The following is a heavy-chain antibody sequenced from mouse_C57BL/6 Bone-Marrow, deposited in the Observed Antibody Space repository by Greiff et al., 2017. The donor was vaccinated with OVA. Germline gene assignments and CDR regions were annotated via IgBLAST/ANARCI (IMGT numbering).Heavy chain of an antibody. CDR2: INPYNGGT. D-gene: IGHD3-1*01. Sequence: QVQLQQPGAELVKPGASVKLSCKASGYTFTSYWMHWVKQRPGQGLEWIGVINPYNGGTSYNQKFKGKATLTVDKSSSTAYMELNSLTSEDSAVYYCAQGYPFAYWGQGTLVTVSA. J-gene: IGHJ3*01. CDR1: GYTFTSYW. V-gene: IGHV1-64*01. CDR3: AQGYPFAY.